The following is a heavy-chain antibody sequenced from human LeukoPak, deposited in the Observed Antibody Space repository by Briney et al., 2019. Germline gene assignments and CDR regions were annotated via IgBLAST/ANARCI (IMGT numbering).Heavy chain of an antibody. CDR1: GFTFSSYA. CDR2: ISAGGGST. Sequence: GGSLRLSCAASGFTFSSYAMSWVRQTPEKGLEWVSTISAGGGSTYYADSVKGLFSISRDNSKDTLYLQMNSLRADDTALYHCARTLRGGDWYFDYWGQGTLVTVSS. J-gene: IGHJ4*02. V-gene: IGHV3-23*01. D-gene: IGHD2-21*02. CDR3: ARTLRGGDWYFDY.